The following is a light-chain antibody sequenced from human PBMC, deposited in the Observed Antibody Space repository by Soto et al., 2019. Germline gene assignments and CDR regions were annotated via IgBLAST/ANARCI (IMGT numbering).Light chain of an antibody. Sequence: QLVLTQSSSASASLGSSVKHTCTLSSGHSSYIIAWHQQQPGKAPRYLMKLEGSGSYNKGSGVPDRFSGSSSGADRYLTISNLQFEDEADYYCETWDSNTRVFGTGTKVTVL. V-gene: IGLV4-60*02. CDR3: ETWDSNTRV. CDR1: SGHSSYI. J-gene: IGLJ1*01. CDR2: LEGSGSY.